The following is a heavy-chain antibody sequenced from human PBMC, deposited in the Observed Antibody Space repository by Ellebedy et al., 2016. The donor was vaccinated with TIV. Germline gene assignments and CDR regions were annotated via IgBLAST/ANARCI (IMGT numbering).Heavy chain of an antibody. CDR2: ISTYNGNT. D-gene: IGHD2-2*01. CDR1: GYTFTTYG. J-gene: IGHJ4*02. V-gene: IGHV1-18*01. CDR3: ARDRGTSYYFDY. Sequence: ASVKVSCXASGYTFTTYGISWVRQAPGQGLEWMGWISTYNGNTNYAQKLQGRVTMTTDTSTSTAYMELRSLRSDDTAVYYCARDRGTSYYFDYWGQGTLVTVSS.